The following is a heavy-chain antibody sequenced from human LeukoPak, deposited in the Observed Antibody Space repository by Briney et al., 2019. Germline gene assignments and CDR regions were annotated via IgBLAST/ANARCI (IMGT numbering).Heavy chain of an antibody. D-gene: IGHD3-10*01. CDR3: ARVGGH. V-gene: IGHV3-53*01. J-gene: IGHJ4*02. CDR1: GLTVSKNY. Sequence: GGTLRLSCAASGLTVSKNYMSWVRQAPGKGLESVSVIYSGGSTYYADSVRGRFIISRDNSKNTLYLQMNSLRVEDAAVYYCARVGGHWGQGALVTVSS. CDR2: IYSGGST.